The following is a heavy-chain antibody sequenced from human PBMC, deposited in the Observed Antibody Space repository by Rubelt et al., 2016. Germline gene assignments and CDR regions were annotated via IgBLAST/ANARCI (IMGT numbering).Heavy chain of an antibody. D-gene: IGHD6-13*01. CDR1: GDSISRSSYY. CDR3: ARTYSSTWTRFDY. J-gene: IGHJ4*02. CDR2: IYYSGST. Sequence: QLQLQESGPGLVKPSETLSLTCTVSGDSISRSSYYWGWIRQPPEKGLEWIGSIYYSGSTYYNPPLRKRVTISIDTSKNQISLNLNSVTAADTAVYYCARTYSSTWTRFDYWGQGTLVIVSS. V-gene: IGHV4-39*01.